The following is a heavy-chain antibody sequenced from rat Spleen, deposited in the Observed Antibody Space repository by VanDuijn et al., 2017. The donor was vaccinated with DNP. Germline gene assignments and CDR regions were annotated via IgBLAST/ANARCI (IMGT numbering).Heavy chain of an antibody. CDR2: IDYEGSGT. V-gene: IGHV5-22*01. J-gene: IGHJ2*01. CDR1: GFTLNDYY. Sequence: EVQLVESGGGLVQPGRSLKLSCAVSGFTLNDYYMAWVRQAPQKGLEWVASIDYEGSGTFYGGSVKGQFTISRDDAKSTLYLQMDSLRSEDTATYYCSRQGTGSTRHYFAYWGQGVLVTVSS. D-gene: IGHD4-1*01. CDR3: SRQGTGSTRHYFAY.